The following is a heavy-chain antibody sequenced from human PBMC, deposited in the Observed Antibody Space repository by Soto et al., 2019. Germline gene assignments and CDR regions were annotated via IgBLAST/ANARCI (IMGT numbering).Heavy chain of an antibody. D-gene: IGHD3-22*01. J-gene: IGHJ4*02. Sequence: SLRLSCVASGFSIRSYSMNWVRQAPGKGLEWISYISSSSGTINYADSVKGRFTISRDTAKNSLSLQMVSLRDEDTAVYYCAGGYYYDHSVYRAWGQGTLVTVSS. CDR2: ISSSSGTI. V-gene: IGHV3-48*02. CDR1: GFSIRSYS. CDR3: AGGYYYDHSVYRA.